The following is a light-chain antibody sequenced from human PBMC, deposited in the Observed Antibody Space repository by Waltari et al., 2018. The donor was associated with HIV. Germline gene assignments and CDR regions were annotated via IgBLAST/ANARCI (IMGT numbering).Light chain of an antibody. CDR3: SSYGGSNNLI. Sequence: QSALTQPPSASGSPGQSVTISCSGTSSDIGDYHAVSWYQHHPGEAPKRMIYEVTKRPSGVADRFSGSKSGNTASLSVSGLQAEDEGDYYCSSYGGSNNLIFGGGTKLTVL. V-gene: IGLV2-8*01. J-gene: IGLJ2*01. CDR2: EVT. CDR1: SSDIGDYHA.